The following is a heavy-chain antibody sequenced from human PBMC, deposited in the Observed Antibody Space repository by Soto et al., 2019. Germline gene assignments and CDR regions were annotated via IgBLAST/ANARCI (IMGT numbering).Heavy chain of an antibody. CDR3: ARDSEKLWFGELSRPDYGMDV. CDR1: VYTFTSYY. D-gene: IGHD3-10*01. CDR2: INPSGGST. J-gene: IGHJ6*02. Sequence: SVKVSCKASVYTFTSYYMHWVRQAPGQGLEWMGIINPSGGSTSYAQKFQGRVTMTRDTSTSTVYMELSSLRSEDTAVYYCARDSEKLWFGELSRPDYGMDVWGQGTTVTASS. V-gene: IGHV1-46*01.